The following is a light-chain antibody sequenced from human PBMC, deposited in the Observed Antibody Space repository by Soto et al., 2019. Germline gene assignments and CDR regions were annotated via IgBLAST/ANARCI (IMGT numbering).Light chain of an antibody. Sequence: ELVLTQSPATLSLSPGERATLSCRHSHSGSSNYLAWFQQRPGQAPRLLVYRAYSMATGIADRLSGSGSGTDFTLTISGREPEDLAVYFCQQSGCLPLTFGGGTKV. CDR2: RAY. CDR3: QQSGCLPLT. V-gene: IGKV3-20*01. J-gene: IGKJ4*01. CDR1: HSGSSNY.